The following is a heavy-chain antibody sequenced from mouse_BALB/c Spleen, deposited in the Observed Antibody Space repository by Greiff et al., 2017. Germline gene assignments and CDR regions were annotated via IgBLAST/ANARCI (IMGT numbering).Heavy chain of an antibody. D-gene: IGHD2-4*01. CDR3: ARVTTTMMTTVFAY. CDR2: ISSGGST. V-gene: IGHV5-6-5*01. CDR1: GFTFSSYA. Sequence: EVMLVESGGGLVKPGGSLKLSCAASGFTFSSYAMSWVRQTPEKRLEWVASISSGGSTYYPDSVKGRFTISRDNARNILYLQMNSLRSEDTAMYYCARVTTTMMTTVFAYWGQGTLVTVSA. J-gene: IGHJ3*01.